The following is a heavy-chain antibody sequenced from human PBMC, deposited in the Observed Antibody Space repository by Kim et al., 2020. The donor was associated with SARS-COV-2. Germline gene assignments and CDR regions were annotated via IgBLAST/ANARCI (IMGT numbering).Heavy chain of an antibody. V-gene: IGHV4-34*01. D-gene: IGHD2-2*01. CDR2: INHSGAT. CDR1: GGSFSDYY. CDR3: ARGPIPSSHDFDY. J-gene: IGHJ4*02. Sequence: SETLSLTCTVYGGSFSDYYWSWIRQPPGKGLEWIGEINHSGATNYNPSLESRVTISVDTSKNQFSLKLNSVTAADTAVYYCARGPIPSSHDFDYWGQGTLVTVSS.